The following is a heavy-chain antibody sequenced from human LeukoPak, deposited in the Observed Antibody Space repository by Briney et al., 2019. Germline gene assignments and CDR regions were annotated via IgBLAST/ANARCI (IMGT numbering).Heavy chain of an antibody. Sequence: ASVKVSCKASGYTFTSFDINWVRQATGQGLQWMGWMNPNSDNTAYAQKFQGRVSMTWNTSISTAYMELSSLRSEDTAVYYCARRGAGTHFDYWGQGTLVTVSS. CDR2: MNPNSDNT. CDR3: ARRGAGTHFDY. V-gene: IGHV1-8*01. J-gene: IGHJ4*02. CDR1: GYTFTSFD. D-gene: IGHD6-19*01.